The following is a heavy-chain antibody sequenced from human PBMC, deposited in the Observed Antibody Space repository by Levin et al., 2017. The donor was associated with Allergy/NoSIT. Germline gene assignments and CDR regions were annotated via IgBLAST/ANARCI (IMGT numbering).Heavy chain of an antibody. CDR2: IWYDGSNK. D-gene: IGHD4-17*01. Sequence: GGSLRLSCAASGFTFSSYGMHWVRQAPGKGLEWVAVIWYDGSNKYYADSVKGRFTISRDNSKNTLYLQMNSLRAEDMAVYYCARDSDYGDYGDAFDIWGQGTMVTVSS. CDR3: ARDSDYGDYGDAFDI. J-gene: IGHJ3*02. V-gene: IGHV3-33*01. CDR1: GFTFSSYG.